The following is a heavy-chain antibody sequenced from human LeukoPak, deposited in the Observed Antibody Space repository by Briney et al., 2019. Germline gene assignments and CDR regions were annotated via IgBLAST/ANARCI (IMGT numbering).Heavy chain of an antibody. D-gene: IGHD2-21*02. J-gene: IGHJ6*02. CDR3: AREPIVVVTAKGMDV. Sequence: PGGSLRLSCAASGFTFSSYWMHWVRQAPGKGLVWVSRINSDGSSTSYADSVKGRFTISRDNAKNTLYLQMNSLRAEDTAVYYCAREPIVVVTAKGMDVWGQGTTVTVSS. V-gene: IGHV3-74*01. CDR1: GFTFSSYW. CDR2: INSDGSST.